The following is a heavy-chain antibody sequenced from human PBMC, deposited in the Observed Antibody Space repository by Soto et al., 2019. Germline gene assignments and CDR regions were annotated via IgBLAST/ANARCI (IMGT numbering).Heavy chain of an antibody. CDR2: ISGSGGST. J-gene: IGHJ5*02. CDR3: ANVRYFDWSFPSWFDP. V-gene: IGHV3-23*01. Sequence: GGSLRLSCAASGFTFSSYAMSWVRQAPGKGLEWVSAISGSGGSTYYADSVKGRFTISRDNSKNTLYLQMNSLRAEDTAVYYCANVRYFDWSFPSWFDPWGQGTLVTVPQ. D-gene: IGHD3-9*01. CDR1: GFTFSSYA.